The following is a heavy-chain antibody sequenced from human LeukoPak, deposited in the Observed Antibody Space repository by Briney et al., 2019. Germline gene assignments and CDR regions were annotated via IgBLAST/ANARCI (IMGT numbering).Heavy chain of an antibody. CDR2: ITDDGETT. CDR3: VRKGNFDT. V-gene: IGHV3-48*03. Sequence: GGSLRLSCVASGFTFSSYEMSWIRQAPGKGLEWISYITDDGETTYYGDSVRGRFVISRDNARNSLYLQLNSPGVQDTAVYYCVRKGNFDTWGQGTLVTVSS. CDR1: GFTFSSYE. J-gene: IGHJ4*02.